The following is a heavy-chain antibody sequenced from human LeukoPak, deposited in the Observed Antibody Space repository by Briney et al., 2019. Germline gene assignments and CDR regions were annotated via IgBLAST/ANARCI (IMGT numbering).Heavy chain of an antibody. CDR3: ARDGSGYGYGY. J-gene: IGHJ4*02. V-gene: IGHV1-69*05. Sequence: GASVKVSCKASGGTFSSYAISWVRQAPGQGLEWMGRIIPIFGTANYAQKFQGRVTITTDESTSTAYMELSSLRSEDTAVCYCARDGSGYGYGYWGQGTLVTVSS. CDR2: IIPIFGTA. D-gene: IGHD5-12*01. CDR1: GGTFSSYA.